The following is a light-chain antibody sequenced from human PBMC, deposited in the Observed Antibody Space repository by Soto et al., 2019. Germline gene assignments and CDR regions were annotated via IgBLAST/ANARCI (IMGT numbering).Light chain of an antibody. CDR2: GAS. Sequence: EIVMTQSPATLSVSPGERATLSCRASQNVSSNLAWYQQKPGQAPRLLIYGASTRATGIPARFSGSGSGTEFTLTISSLQSEDFVVYYCQQYNNWPQTFGQGTKVEIK. J-gene: IGKJ1*01. CDR3: QQYNNWPQT. CDR1: QNVSSN. V-gene: IGKV3-15*01.